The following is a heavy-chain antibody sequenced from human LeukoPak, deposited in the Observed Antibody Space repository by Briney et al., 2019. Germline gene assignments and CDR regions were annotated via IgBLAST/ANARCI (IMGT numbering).Heavy chain of an antibody. Sequence: GESLKISCKGSGYSFTSYWIGWVRQMPGKGLEWMGIIYPGDSDTRYSPSFQGQVTISADKSISTAYLQWSSLKASDTAMYYCARHWAWFGEGDNWFDPWGQGTLVTVSS. D-gene: IGHD3-10*01. CDR1: GYSFTSYW. CDR3: ARHWAWFGEGDNWFDP. J-gene: IGHJ5*02. CDR2: IYPGDSDT. V-gene: IGHV5-51*01.